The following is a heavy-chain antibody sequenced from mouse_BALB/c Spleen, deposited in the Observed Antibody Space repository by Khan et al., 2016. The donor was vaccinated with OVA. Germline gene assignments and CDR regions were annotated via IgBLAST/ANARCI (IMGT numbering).Heavy chain of an antibody. Sequence: QVRLQQSGAELVRPGVSVKISCKGSGYTFTDFTMHWVKQSPTKSLEWIGVISTYYGDVTYNQKFKDKATMTVDKSSSTAYMELARLTSEDSAIXYCAEGGGGDRCAYWGQGTLVTVSA. CDR3: AEGGGGDRCAY. CDR2: ISTYYGDV. CDR1: GYTFTDFT. V-gene: IGHV1S137*01. J-gene: IGHJ3*01.